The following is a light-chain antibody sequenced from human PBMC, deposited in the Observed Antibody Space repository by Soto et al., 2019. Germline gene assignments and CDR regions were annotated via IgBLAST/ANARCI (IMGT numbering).Light chain of an antibody. CDR3: QQANSFPFT. Sequence: DIQMTQSPSSVSASIGDRVTITCRASQIIGSWLAWYQQKPGRAPTLLIYAASSLQSGVPSRFSGSGSGTDFTLTITSLQAEDYATYYCQQANSFPFTFGPETRVDSK. V-gene: IGKV1-12*02. J-gene: IGKJ3*01. CDR2: AAS. CDR1: QIIGSW.